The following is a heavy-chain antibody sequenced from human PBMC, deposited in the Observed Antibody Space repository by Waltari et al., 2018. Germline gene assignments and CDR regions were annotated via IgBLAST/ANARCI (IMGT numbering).Heavy chain of an antibody. J-gene: IGHJ6*02. Sequence: ESQLSESGGGLVQPGGSLRLSCAASGFPFSTYTMSWVRQAPGKGLEWGSCMSARGLIDYAESVKGRFSISRDNSKNTLYLLMNRLRDEDTAIYYCAKDEGARIAPTYGMDVWGQGTTVTVSS. CDR3: AKDEGARIAPTYGMDV. CDR1: GFPFSTYT. V-gene: IGHV3-23*01. CDR2: MSARGLI. D-gene: IGHD6-13*01.